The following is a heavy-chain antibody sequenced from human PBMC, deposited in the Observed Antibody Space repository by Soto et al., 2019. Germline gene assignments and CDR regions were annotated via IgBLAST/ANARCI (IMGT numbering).Heavy chain of an antibody. J-gene: IGHJ5*02. CDR3: AKRVPATISNWFDP. CDR1: GFLFSDHY. V-gene: IGHV3-11*01. D-gene: IGHD4-17*01. CDR2: ISSTTI. Sequence: SLRLCCAASGFLFSDHYMTWIRQAPGKGPEWISYISSTTIYYADSVKGRFTISRDNSKNTLYLQMNSLRAEDTAVYYCAKRVPATISNWFDPWGQGTLVTVSS.